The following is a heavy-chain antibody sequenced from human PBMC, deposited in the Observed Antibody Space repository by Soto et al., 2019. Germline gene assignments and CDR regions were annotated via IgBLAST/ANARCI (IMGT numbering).Heavy chain of an antibody. CDR1: GFTFSSYW. CDR3: ARSPPHITIFGVVIPAPVDY. V-gene: IGHV3-7*01. Sequence: LRLSCAASGFTFSSYWMSWVRQAPGKGLEWVANIKQDGSEKYYVDSVKGRFTISRDNAKNSLYLQMNSLRAEDTAVYYCARSPPHITIFGVVIPAPVDYWGQGTLVTVSS. D-gene: IGHD3-3*01. J-gene: IGHJ4*02. CDR2: IKQDGSEK.